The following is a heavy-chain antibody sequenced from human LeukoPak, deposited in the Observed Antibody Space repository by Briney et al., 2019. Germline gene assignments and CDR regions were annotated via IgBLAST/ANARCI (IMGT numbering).Heavy chain of an antibody. Sequence: SQTLSLTCAISGDSVSSNSAAWNWIRQPPSRGLEWLGRTYYRSKWYNDYAVSVKSRITINPDTSKNQFSLQLNSVTPEDTAVYYCAREARVRYFDWSDSYYYYYGMDVWGQGTTVTVSS. J-gene: IGHJ6*02. CDR3: AREARVRYFDWSDSYYYYYGMDV. D-gene: IGHD3-9*01. CDR1: GDSVSSNSAA. V-gene: IGHV6-1*01. CDR2: TYYRSKWYN.